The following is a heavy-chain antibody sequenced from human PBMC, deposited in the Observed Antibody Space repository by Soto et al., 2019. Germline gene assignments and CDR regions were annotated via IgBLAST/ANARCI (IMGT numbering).Heavy chain of an antibody. Sequence: EVQLVESGGGLVQPGGSLRLSCAASGFTFSSYWMSWVRQAPGKGLEWVANIKQDGSEKYYVDSVKGRFTISRDNAKNSLYLQMNSVRAEDTAVYYCARIANRNGEYYDFWSGYYRGYFDYWGQGTLVTVSS. V-gene: IGHV3-7*05. D-gene: IGHD3-3*01. CDR2: IKQDGSEK. J-gene: IGHJ4*02. CDR3: ARIANRNGEYYDFWSGYYRGYFDY. CDR1: GFTFSSYW.